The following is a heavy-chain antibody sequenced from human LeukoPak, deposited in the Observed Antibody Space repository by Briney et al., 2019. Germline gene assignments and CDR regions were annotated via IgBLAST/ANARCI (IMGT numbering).Heavy chain of an antibody. Sequence: PGESLRLSCAASGFTFSSYAMHWVRQAPGKGLEWVAVISYDGSNKYYADSVKGRFTISRDNSKNTLYLQMNSLRAEDTAVYYCARGGGSGSYPDDYWGQGTLVTVSS. CDR1: GFTFSSYA. J-gene: IGHJ4*02. CDR3: ARGGGSGSYPDDY. CDR2: ISYDGSNK. V-gene: IGHV3-30*04. D-gene: IGHD3-10*01.